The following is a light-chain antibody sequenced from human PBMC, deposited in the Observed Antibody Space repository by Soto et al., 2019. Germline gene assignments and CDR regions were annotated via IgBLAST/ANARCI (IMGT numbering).Light chain of an antibody. V-gene: IGKV3-20*01. J-gene: IGKJ1*01. Sequence: IVLTHSPCTLSLSPGERSTLSCRASQGVXSRYLAWYQQKPGQAPGLLXVGASIRDTGSPDRLSGSGSATDFTLTISRLESEDFAAYYWQQYGSATGTFGQGTKVDIK. CDR3: QQYGSATGT. CDR1: QGVXSRY. CDR2: GAS.